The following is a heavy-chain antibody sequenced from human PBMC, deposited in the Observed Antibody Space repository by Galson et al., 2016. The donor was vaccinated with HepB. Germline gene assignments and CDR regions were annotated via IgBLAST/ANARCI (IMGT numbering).Heavy chain of an antibody. CDR2: INPTGGST. D-gene: IGHD3-3*01. CDR1: GYTLTNYY. V-gene: IGHV1-46*04. CDR3: ARERSGYYRRDAFDI. Sequence: SVKVSCKASGYTLTNYYMHWVRQAPGQGLEWLGVINPTGGSTTYAQKLQGRVSMTRDTSTSTLYMDLSSLRSEDTAIYSCARERSGYYRRDAFDIWGQGTLVTVSS. J-gene: IGHJ3*02.